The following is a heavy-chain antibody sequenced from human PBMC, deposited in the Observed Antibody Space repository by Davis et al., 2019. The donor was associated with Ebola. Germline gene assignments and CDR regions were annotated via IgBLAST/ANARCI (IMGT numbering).Heavy chain of an antibody. J-gene: IGHJ4*02. CDR2: INHSGST. D-gene: IGHD3-9*01. CDR3: ARSHSDWLLPFDY. CDR1: GGSFSGYY. V-gene: IGHV4-34*01. Sequence: MPSETLSLTCAVYGGSFSGYYWSCIRQPPGKGLEWIGEINHSGSTNYNPSLKSRVTISLDTSKNQFSLRLSSVTAADTAVYYCARSHSDWLLPFDYWGQGTLATVSS.